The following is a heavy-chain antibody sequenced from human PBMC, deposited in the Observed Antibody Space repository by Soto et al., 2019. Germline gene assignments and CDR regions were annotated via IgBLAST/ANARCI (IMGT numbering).Heavy chain of an antibody. J-gene: IGHJ4*02. CDR1: GYTFTSYG. D-gene: IGHD6-19*01. V-gene: IGHV1-18*01. CDR2: ISAYHGNT. CDR3: AGDRPCLGSGWYGGFDY. Sequence: QVQLVQSGAEVKKPGASVKVSCKASGYTFTSYGISWVRQAPGQGLEWMGWISAYHGNTNYAQKLQGRVTMTTETSTSTAYGGLRGPRSDDTAVYYCAGDRPCLGSGWYGGFDYWGQGTLVTVSS.